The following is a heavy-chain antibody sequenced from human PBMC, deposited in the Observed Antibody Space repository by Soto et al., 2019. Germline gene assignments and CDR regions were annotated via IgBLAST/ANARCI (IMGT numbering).Heavy chain of an antibody. D-gene: IGHD3-22*01. Sequence: VKLTSKASGGAFSSYARSWVRQAHGQGLEWMGGIIPIFGTANYAQKFQGRVTITADESTSTAYMELSSLRSEDTAVYYCARAYYDSSGYTPLPGMDVWGQGTTVTVSS. CDR2: IIPIFGTA. V-gene: IGHV1-69*13. CDR3: ARAYYDSSGYTPLPGMDV. J-gene: IGHJ6*02. CDR1: GGAFSSYA.